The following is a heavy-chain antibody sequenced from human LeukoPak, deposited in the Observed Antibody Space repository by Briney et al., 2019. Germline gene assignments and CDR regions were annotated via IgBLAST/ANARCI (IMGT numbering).Heavy chain of an antibody. J-gene: IGHJ4*02. V-gene: IGHV3-30*04. CDR3: AKDAAYGIAEPFYDY. CDR1: GFAFSSYA. Sequence: GGSLRLPCAASGFAFSSYAIHWVRQAPGKGLEWVALISYDGSHKYYADSVKGRFTISRDNSKNTLYLQMNSLRAEDTAVYYCAKDAAYGIAEPFYDYWGQGTLVTVSS. D-gene: IGHD6-13*01. CDR2: ISYDGSHK.